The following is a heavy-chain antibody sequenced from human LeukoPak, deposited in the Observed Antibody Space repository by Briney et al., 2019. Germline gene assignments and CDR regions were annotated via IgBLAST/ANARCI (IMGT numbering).Heavy chain of an antibody. D-gene: IGHD2-15*01. J-gene: IGHJ4*02. CDR3: ARVYCSGGSCYSDY. CDR2: INPNSCGT. Sequence: RINPNSCGTNYAQKFQGRVTMTSDTSISTAYMELSRLRSDDTAVYYCARVYCSGGSCYSDYWGQGTLVTVSS. V-gene: IGHV1-2*06.